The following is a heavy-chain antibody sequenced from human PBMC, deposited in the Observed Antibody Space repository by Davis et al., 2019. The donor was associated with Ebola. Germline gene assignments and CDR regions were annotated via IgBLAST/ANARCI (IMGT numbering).Heavy chain of an antibody. Sequence: GESLKISCAASAFTFSSDWIHWVRQAPGKGLECVSAISGSGGSTYYADSVKGRFAISRDNSRNTLYLQMNSLRAEDTAVYYCAKTTEGNYYYGMDVWGQGTTVTVSS. V-gene: IGHV3-23*01. CDR1: AFTFSSDW. CDR3: AKTTEGNYYYGMDV. J-gene: IGHJ6*02. CDR2: ISGSGGST. D-gene: IGHD1-1*01.